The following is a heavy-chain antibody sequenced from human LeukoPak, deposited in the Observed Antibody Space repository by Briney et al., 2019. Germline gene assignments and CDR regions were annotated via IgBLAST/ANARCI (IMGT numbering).Heavy chain of an antibody. D-gene: IGHD6-13*01. CDR2: ISYDGSNK. CDR1: GFTFSSYG. J-gene: IGHJ4*02. CDR3: AKIAAAGRDRGYFDY. V-gene: IGHV3-30*18. Sequence: TGGSLRLSCAASGFTFSSYGMHWVRQAPGKGLEWVAVISYDGSNKYYADSVKGRFTISSDNSKNTLYLQMNSPRAEDTAVYYCAKIAAAGRDRGYFDYWGQGTLVTVSS.